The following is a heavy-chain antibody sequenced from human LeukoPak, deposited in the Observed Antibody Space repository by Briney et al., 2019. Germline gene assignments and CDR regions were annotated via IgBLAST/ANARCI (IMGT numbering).Heavy chain of an antibody. Sequence: GGSLRLSCAASGFTFSSYWISWVRQAPGKGLEWVANIKQDGSEKYYVDSVKGRFTISRDNAKNSLYLQMNSLRAEDTAVYYCAREKYDYVWGSYRYVGLDYWGQGTLVTVSS. CDR2: IKQDGSEK. V-gene: IGHV3-7*01. J-gene: IGHJ4*02. CDR3: AREKYDYVWGSYRYVGLDY. D-gene: IGHD3-16*02. CDR1: GFTFSSYW.